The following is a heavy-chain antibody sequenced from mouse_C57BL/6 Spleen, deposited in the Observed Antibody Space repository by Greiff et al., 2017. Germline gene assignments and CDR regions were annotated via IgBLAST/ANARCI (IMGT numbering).Heavy chain of an antibody. CDR3: ARGYGNYEWYFGG. Sequence: QVQLQQPGAELVKPGASVKLSCKASGYTFTSYWMQWVKQRPGQGLEWIGEIDPSDSYTNYNQKFKGKATLTVDTSSSTAYMQLSSLTSEDSAVDYCARGYGNYEWYFGGWGTGTTVTVSS. CDR1: GYTFTSYW. D-gene: IGHD2-1*01. CDR2: IDPSDSYT. V-gene: IGHV1-50*01. J-gene: IGHJ1*03.